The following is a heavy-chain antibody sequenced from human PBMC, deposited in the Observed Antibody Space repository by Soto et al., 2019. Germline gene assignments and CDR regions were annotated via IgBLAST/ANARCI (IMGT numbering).Heavy chain of an antibody. Sequence: QVQLVQSGAEVKKPGASVKVSCRASGYTFTGYYMHWVRQAPGQGLEWMGWINPNNGGTNSAQKFKSWDTMTRDTYISTAYMKLRRLKSDDPAIYYCARAIAAIWEGNAIDLWGQGTMVTVSS. J-gene: IGHJ3*01. CDR1: GYTFTGYY. V-gene: IGHV1-2*04. D-gene: IGHD6-13*01. CDR3: ARAIAAIWEGNAIDL. CDR2: INPNNGGT.